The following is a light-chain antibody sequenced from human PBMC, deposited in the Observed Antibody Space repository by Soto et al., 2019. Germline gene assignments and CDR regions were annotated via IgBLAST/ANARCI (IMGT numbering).Light chain of an antibody. Sequence: EIVLTQSPGTLSLSPGERATLSCMGSQSVSSNYLAWYQQKPGQAPRLLMFRTSSRATGFPARFSGSGSGTEFNLTISSLQSEDFGVYYCQQYNNWPRATFGGGTKVDI. J-gene: IGKJ4*01. CDR3: QQYNNWPRAT. CDR1: QSVSSN. V-gene: IGKV3-15*01. CDR2: RTS.